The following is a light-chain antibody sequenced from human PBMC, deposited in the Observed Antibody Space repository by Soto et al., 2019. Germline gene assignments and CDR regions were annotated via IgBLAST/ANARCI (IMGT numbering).Light chain of an antibody. CDR3: QQCDDWPLT. V-gene: IGKV3-15*01. CDR1: QNVNSN. J-gene: IGKJ4*01. Sequence: EKVMTQSPATLSVSPGERATLSCRASQNVNSNLVWYQQKPGQAPRLLIYGASTRATGIPARFSGSASGTEFTLTISSLQPEDFAVYYCQQCDDWPLTFGGGTKVDIK. CDR2: GAS.